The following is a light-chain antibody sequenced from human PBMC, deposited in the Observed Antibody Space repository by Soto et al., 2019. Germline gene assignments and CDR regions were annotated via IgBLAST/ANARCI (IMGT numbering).Light chain of an antibody. CDR3: QQRSNWPPTWT. CDR1: QSVSSS. Sequence: EIVMTQSPATLSVSPGERVTLSCRASQSVSSSLAWYRQKPGQAPRLLIYGASSRATGIPDRFSGSGSGTDFTLTISSLEPEDFAVYYCQQRSNWPPTWTFGQGTKVDIK. V-gene: IGKV3-11*01. J-gene: IGKJ1*01. CDR2: GAS.